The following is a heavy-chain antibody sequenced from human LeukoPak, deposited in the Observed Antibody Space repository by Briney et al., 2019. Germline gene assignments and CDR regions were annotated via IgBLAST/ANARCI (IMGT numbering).Heavy chain of an antibody. D-gene: IGHD6-13*01. CDR1: GFTFNKYW. CDR2: IEQDGSQK. CDR3: ARGLATAAAY. V-gene: IGHV3-7*01. Sequence: PGGSLRLSCADSGFTFNKYWMSWVRQAPGKGLEWVANIEQDGSQKYYVDSVKGRFTISRDNAKSSVYLQMNSLRAEDTALYYCARGLATAAAYWGQGTLVTVSS. J-gene: IGHJ4*02.